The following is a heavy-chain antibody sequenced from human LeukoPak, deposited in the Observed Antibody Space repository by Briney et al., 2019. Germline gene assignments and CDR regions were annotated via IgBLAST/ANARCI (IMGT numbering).Heavy chain of an antibody. CDR3: AKDLESTIVGATYFDY. D-gene: IGHD1-26*01. V-gene: IGHV3-9*01. CDR2: ISWNSGSI. J-gene: IGHJ4*02. Sequence: GRSLRLSCAASGFTFDDYAMHWVRQAPGKGLEWVSGISWNSGSIGYADSVKGRFTISRDNAKNSLYLQMNSLRAEDTALYYCAKDLESTIVGATYFDYWGQGTLVTVSS. CDR1: GFTFDDYA.